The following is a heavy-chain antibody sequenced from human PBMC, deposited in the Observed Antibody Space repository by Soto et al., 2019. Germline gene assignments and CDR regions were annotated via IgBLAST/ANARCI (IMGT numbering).Heavy chain of an antibody. CDR2: TYHSGST. CDR3: GRWGQWLIAAAFDI. V-gene: IGHV4-4*02. CDR1: GGSISSSNW. D-gene: IGHD2-8*01. J-gene: IGHJ3*02. Sequence: QVQLQESGPGLVKPSGTLSLTCAVSGGSISSSNWWSGVRQPPGKGLEWNGETYHSGSTNYNPSLKSRVPISEGQSKDQFAPKMSSVTAADTAVYYWGRWGQWLIAAAFDIWGQGTMVTVSS.